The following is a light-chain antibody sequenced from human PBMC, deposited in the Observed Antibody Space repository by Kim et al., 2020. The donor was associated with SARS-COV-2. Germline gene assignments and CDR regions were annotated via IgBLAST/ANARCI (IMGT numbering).Light chain of an antibody. CDR1: QDISRY. J-gene: IGKJ1*01. CDR2: TAS. CDR3: QETYSASRT. V-gene: IGKV1-39*01. Sequence: DIQMTQSPSSLSASVGDRVTITCRASQDISRYLDWYQQKPGKAPKLLIYTASSLQSGVPSRFTGSGSETDFTLTISSLQPEDFATYYSQETYSASRTVGQGTKVDIK.